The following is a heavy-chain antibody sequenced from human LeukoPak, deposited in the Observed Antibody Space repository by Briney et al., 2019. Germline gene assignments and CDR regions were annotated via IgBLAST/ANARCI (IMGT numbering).Heavy chain of an antibody. CDR2: IRTKVNSYAT. Sequence: GGSLRLSCAASGFTFSGTAMHWVRQASGKGLEWVGRIRTKVNSYATSYAASVKGRFTISRDDSKNTAYLQMNSLKTEDTAVYYCARELRGYNRLRTYYYYMDVWGKGTTVTVSS. CDR3: ARELRGYNRLRTYYYYMDV. V-gene: IGHV3-73*01. D-gene: IGHD5-24*01. J-gene: IGHJ6*03. CDR1: GFTFSGTA.